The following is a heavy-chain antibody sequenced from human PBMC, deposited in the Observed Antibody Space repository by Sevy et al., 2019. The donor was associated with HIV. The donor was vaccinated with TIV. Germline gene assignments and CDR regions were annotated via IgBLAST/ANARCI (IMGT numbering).Heavy chain of an antibody. J-gene: IGHJ4*02. CDR1: GYTFTGYY. CDR2: INPNSGGT. D-gene: IGHD3-10*01. Sequence: ASVKVSCKASGYTFTGYYMHWVRQAPGQGLEWMGWINPNSGGTNYPQKFQGRVTMTRDTSISTAYMELSRLRSDDTAVYYCANMVRGYYYFDYWGQGTLVTVSS. V-gene: IGHV1-2*02. CDR3: ANMVRGYYYFDY.